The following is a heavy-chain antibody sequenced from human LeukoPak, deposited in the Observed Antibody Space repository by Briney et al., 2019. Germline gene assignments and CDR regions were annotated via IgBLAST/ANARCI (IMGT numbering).Heavy chain of an antibody. J-gene: IGHJ3*02. V-gene: IGHV3-30*02. Sequence: PGGSLRLSCAASGFTFSNYGMNWVRQAPGKGLEWVTFIRYDGSNKYYADSVKGRFTISRDNAKNSLYLQMNSLRAEDTAVYYCARDVPQWHDAFDIWGQGTMVTVSS. CDR3: ARDVPQWHDAFDI. D-gene: IGHD6-19*01. CDR1: GFTFSNYG. CDR2: IRYDGSNK.